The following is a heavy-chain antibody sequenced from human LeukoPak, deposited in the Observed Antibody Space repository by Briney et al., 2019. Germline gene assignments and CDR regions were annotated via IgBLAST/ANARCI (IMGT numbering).Heavy chain of an antibody. CDR3: ARGPPGIAAADRTARFQH. CDR1: GGSFSGYY. J-gene: IGHJ1*01. Sequence: AETLTLTCAVYGGSFSGYYWSWIRQPPGKGLEWIGEINHSGSTNYNPSLKSRVTISVDTSKNQFSLKLSSVTAADTAVYYCARGPPGIAAADRTARFQHWARAPWSPSPQ. V-gene: IGHV4-34*01. CDR2: INHSGST. D-gene: IGHD6-13*01.